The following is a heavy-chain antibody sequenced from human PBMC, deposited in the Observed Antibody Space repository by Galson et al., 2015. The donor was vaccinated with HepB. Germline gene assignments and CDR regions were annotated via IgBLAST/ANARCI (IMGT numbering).Heavy chain of an antibody. CDR2: INAGNGNT. Sequence: SVKVSCKASGYTFTSYAMHWVRQAPGQRLEWMGWINAGNGNTKYSQKFQGRVTITRDTSASTAYMELGSLRSEDTAVYYCARAAVSDSSGYYYSYWGQGTLVTVSS. D-gene: IGHD3-22*01. V-gene: IGHV1-3*01. CDR1: GYTFTSYA. CDR3: ARAAVSDSSGYYYSY. J-gene: IGHJ4*02.